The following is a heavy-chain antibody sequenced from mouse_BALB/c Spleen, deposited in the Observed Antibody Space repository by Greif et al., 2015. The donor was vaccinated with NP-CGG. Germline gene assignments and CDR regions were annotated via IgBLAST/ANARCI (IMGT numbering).Heavy chain of an antibody. D-gene: IGHD2-3*01. CDR1: GFTFTDYY. Sequence: EVQLVESGGGLVQPGGSLRLSCATSGFTFTDYYMSWVRQPPGKALEWLGFIRNKAYGYTTEYSASVKGRFTISRDNSQSILYLQMNTLRAEDSATYYCARGDGYYWFAYWGQGTLVTVSA. CDR2: IRNKAYGYTT. CDR3: ARGDGYYWFAY. V-gene: IGHV7-3*02. J-gene: IGHJ3*01.